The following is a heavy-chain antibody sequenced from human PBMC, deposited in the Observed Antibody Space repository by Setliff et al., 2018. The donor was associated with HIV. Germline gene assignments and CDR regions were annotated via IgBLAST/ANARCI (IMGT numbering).Heavy chain of an antibody. V-gene: IGHV4-59*08. Sequence: SETLSLTCTVSGGSISSYYWSWIRQPPGKGLEWIGYIYYSGSTNYNPSLKSRVTISVDTSKNQFSLRLSSVAAGDTAVYYCARVDDGSGRGAYFDYWGQGTLVTVSS. CDR3: ARVDDGSGRGAYFDY. CDR2: IYYSGST. J-gene: IGHJ4*02. D-gene: IGHD3-10*01. CDR1: GGSISSYY.